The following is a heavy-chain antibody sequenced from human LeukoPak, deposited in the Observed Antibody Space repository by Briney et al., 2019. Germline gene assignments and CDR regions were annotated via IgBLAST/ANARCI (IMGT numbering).Heavy chain of an antibody. V-gene: IGHV3-7*01. CDR2: IKHDGSEK. CDR3: ATDRGWRTSGYYLYYFEY. D-gene: IGHD3-3*01. Sequence: GGSLRLSCAASGFTFSSYAMHWVRQAPGKGLEWVASIKHDGSEKYYVDSVRGRFTISRDNTMNSLYLQMSSLRAEDTAVYYCATDRGWRTSGYYLYYFEYWGQGTLVTYSS. J-gene: IGHJ4*02. CDR1: GFTFSSYA.